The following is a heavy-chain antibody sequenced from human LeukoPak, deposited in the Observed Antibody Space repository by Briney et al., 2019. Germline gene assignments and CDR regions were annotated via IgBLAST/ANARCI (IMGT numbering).Heavy chain of an antibody. CDR1: GFTFSSYS. D-gene: IGHD6-13*01. Sequence: GGSLRLSCAASGFTFSSYSMNWVRQAPGKGLEWVSSISSSSSYIYYADSVKGRFTISRDNAKNSLYLQMNSLRAEDTAVYYCARAAAGLGSYFDYWGQGTLVTVSS. CDR2: ISSSSSYI. V-gene: IGHV3-21*01. J-gene: IGHJ4*02. CDR3: ARAAAGLGSYFDY.